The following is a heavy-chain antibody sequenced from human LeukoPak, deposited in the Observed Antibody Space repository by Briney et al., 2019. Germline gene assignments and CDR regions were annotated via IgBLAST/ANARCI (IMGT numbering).Heavy chain of an antibody. D-gene: IGHD5-24*01. Sequence: GGSLRLXCAASGFTFSSYSMNWVRRAPGKGLEWVSSISSSSSYIYYADSVKGRFTISRDNAKNSLYLQMNSLRAEDTAVYYRARAIEMATTRYWGQGTLVTVSS. CDR2: ISSSSSYI. V-gene: IGHV3-21*01. CDR1: GFTFSSYS. CDR3: ARAIEMATTRY. J-gene: IGHJ4*02.